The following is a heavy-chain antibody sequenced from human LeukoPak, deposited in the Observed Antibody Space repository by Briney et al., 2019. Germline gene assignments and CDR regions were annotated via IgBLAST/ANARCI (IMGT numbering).Heavy chain of an antibody. CDR3: ARDRGYGDYAFEA. D-gene: IGHD4-17*01. J-gene: IGHJ5*02. V-gene: IGHV4-38-2*02. CDR2: VYHTGTT. Sequence: PSETLSLTCTVSNDSISSGYYWGWSRLPAGKGREWIGSVYHTGTTYYNPSLKSRFTISVDTSKNQFSLRLSSVTAAGTAVYYGARDRGYGDYAFEAWGQGTLVTVPS. CDR1: NDSISSGYY.